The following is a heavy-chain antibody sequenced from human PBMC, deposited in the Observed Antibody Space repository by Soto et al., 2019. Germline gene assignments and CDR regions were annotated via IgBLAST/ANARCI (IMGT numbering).Heavy chain of an antibody. J-gene: IGHJ3*02. V-gene: IGHV4-59*08. Sequence: QVQLQESGPGLVKPSETLSLTCTVSGGSISSYYWSWIRQPPGKGLEWIGYIYYSGSTNYNPSLKSRVTISVDTSKNQFSLKLSSVTAADTAVYYCATHVGSRAVFDIWGQGTMVTVSS. D-gene: IGHD6-6*01. CDR2: IYYSGST. CDR1: GGSISSYY. CDR3: ATHVGSRAVFDI.